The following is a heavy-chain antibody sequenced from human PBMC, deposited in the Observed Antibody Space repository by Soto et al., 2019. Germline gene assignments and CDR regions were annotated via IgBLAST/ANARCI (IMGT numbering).Heavy chain of an antibody. D-gene: IGHD2-2*01. J-gene: IGHJ6*02. CDR1: GGTFSSYA. CDR3: ARMYCISTSCYPYYYGMAV. Sequence: SVKVSCKASGGTFSSYAISWVRQAPGQGLEWMGGIIPIFGTADYAQKFQGRVTITADESTSTAYMELSSLRSEDTAVYYCARMYCISTSCYPYYYGMAVWGQGTTVTVSS. V-gene: IGHV1-69*13. CDR2: IIPIFGTA.